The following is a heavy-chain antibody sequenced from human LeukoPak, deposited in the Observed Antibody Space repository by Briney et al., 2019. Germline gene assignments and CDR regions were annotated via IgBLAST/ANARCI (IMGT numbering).Heavy chain of an antibody. CDR1: GDSISSYSYY. J-gene: IGHJ4*01. Sequence: SGTLSLTCTVSGDSISSYSYYWAWIRQPPGKGLEWIGSILFRGATYYNPSLKPRIIMSVDTSQNHFSLKLTSVTAADTAVYFCARESGDTRTVNSFDFWGRGTLITVSS. D-gene: IGHD2-21*01. CDR2: ILFRGAT. CDR3: ARESGDTRTVNSFDF. V-gene: IGHV4-39*07.